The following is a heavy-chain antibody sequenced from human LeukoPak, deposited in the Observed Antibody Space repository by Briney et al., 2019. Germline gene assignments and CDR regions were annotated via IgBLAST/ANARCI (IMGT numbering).Heavy chain of an antibody. V-gene: IGHV4-34*01. J-gene: IGHJ4*02. CDR1: GGSSSGYY. CDR3: ARRHDILTGYYKGGRLFDY. D-gene: IGHD3-9*01. CDR2: INHSGST. Sequence: SETLSLTCAVYGGSSSGYYWSWIRQPPGKGLEWIGEINHSGSTNYNPSLKSRVTISVDTSKNQFSLKLSSVTAADTAVYYCARRHDILTGYYKGGRLFDYWGQGTLVTVSS.